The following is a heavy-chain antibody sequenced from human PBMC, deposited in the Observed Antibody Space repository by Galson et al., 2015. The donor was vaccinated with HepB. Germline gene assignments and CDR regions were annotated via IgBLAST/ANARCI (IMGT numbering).Heavy chain of an antibody. CDR3: ARGRISTTVPSPGNAFDI. CDR1: GFTFSDYY. V-gene: IGHV3-11*06. D-gene: IGHD4-17*01. CDR2: ISSSSSYT. J-gene: IGHJ3*02. Sequence: SLRLSCAASGFTFSDYYMSWIRQAPGKGLEWVSYISSSSSYTNYADSVKGRFTISRDNAKNSLYLQMNSLRAEDTAVYYCARGRISTTVPSPGNAFDIWGQGTMVTVSS.